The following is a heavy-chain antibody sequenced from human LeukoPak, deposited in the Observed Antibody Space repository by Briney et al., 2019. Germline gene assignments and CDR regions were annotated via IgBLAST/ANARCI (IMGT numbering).Heavy chain of an antibody. J-gene: IGHJ4*02. V-gene: IGHV3-48*01. CDR1: GFTFSSYA. CDR3: ARTYGSGSLDY. CDR2: ISTSGSTI. Sequence: GGSLRLSCAASGFTFSSYAMNWVRQAPGKGLEWVSHISTSGSTIYYADSVQGRFTISRDNAKNSVYLQMNSLRAEDTAVYYCARTYGSGSLDYGGQGTLVTVSS. D-gene: IGHD2-15*01.